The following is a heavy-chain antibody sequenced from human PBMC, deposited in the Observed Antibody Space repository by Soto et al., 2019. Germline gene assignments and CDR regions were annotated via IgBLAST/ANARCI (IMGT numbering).Heavy chain of an antibody. CDR1: GGTFSSYA. D-gene: IGHD3-3*01. CDR3: ARHLPGALNTIVGVAQDLYYYYGMDV. CDR2: IIPIFGTA. J-gene: IGHJ6*02. Sequence: QVQLVQSGAEVKKPGSSVKVSCKASGGTFSSYAISWVRQAPGQGLEWMGGIIPIFGTANYAQKFQGRVTITADESTSTAYMELSSLRSEDTAVYYCARHLPGALNTIVGVAQDLYYYYGMDVWGQGTTVIVSS. V-gene: IGHV1-69*01.